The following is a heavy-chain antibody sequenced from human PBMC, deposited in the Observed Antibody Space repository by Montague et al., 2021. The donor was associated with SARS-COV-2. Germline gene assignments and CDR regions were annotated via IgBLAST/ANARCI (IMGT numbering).Heavy chain of an antibody. D-gene: IGHD5-12*01. V-gene: IGHV4-39*02. CDR1: GGSISSSNYY. J-gene: IGHJ3*02. CDR3: ARRGRKLLPVATTIGGFDI. Sequence: SETLSLTCTVSGGSISSSNYYWDWIRQPPGKGLEWIGSIYDSGSTHYNPSLKSRVTISVDTSKNHFSLKLSSVTAADTAVYYCARRGRKLLPVATTIGGFDIWGQGTMVTVSS. CDR2: IYDSGST.